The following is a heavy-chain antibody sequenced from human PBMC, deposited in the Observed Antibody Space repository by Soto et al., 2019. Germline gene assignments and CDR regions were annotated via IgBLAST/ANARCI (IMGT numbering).Heavy chain of an antibody. D-gene: IGHD6-13*01. CDR3: ARRLDGSSWFGTFDY. J-gene: IGHJ4*02. Sequence: GESLKLSCHGSGYSFTSYWIGWVRQMPGKGLEWMGVIYPADSNTRYSPSFQGQVTISVDKSISTAYLQWSSLQASDTAMYYCARRLDGSSWFGTFDYWGQGTLVTVSS. CDR2: IYPADSNT. V-gene: IGHV5-51*01. CDR1: GYSFTSYW.